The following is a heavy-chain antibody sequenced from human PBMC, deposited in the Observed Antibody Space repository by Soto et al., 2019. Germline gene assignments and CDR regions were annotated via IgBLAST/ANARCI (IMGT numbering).Heavy chain of an antibody. V-gene: IGHV1-24*01. CDR1: GYTLTELS. J-gene: IGHJ3*02. CDR3: ATGLYYGSGSYYNDAFDI. Sequence: GASVKVSCKVSGYTLTELSMHWVRQAPGKGLEWMGGFDPEDGETIYAQKFQGRVTMTEDTSTDTAYMELSSLRSEDTAVYYCATGLYYGSGSYYNDAFDIWGQGTMVTVSS. CDR2: FDPEDGET. D-gene: IGHD3-10*01.